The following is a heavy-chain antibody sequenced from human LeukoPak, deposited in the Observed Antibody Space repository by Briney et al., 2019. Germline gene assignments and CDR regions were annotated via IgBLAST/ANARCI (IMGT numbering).Heavy chain of an antibody. CDR2: ISGSGGST. V-gene: IGHV3-23*01. CDR1: AITFSSYA. Sequence: GGSLRLSCAASAITFSSYAMSWVRQAPGKGLEWVSAISGSGGSTYYADSVKGRFTISRDNSKNTLYLQMNSLRAEDTAVYYCAKEWYCSSTSCYTDAFDIWGQGTMVTVSS. J-gene: IGHJ3*02. D-gene: IGHD2-2*02. CDR3: AKEWYCSSTSCYTDAFDI.